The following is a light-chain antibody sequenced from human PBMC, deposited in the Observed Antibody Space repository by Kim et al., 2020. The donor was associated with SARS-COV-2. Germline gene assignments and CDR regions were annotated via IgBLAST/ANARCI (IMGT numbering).Light chain of an antibody. V-gene: IGLV8-61*01. CDR2: STN. J-gene: IGLJ3*02. CDR1: SGSVSTNYY. Sequence: QTVVTQEPSFSVSPGGTVTLTCGLSSGSVSTNYYPSWYQQTPGQAPRTLIYSTNTRSSGVPDHFSGSILGNKAALTITGAQADDESDYYCVLYMGNGIWVFGGGTKVTVL. CDR3: VLYMGNGIWV.